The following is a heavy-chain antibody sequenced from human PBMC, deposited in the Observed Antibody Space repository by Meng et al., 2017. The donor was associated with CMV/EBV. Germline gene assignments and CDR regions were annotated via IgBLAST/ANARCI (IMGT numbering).Heavy chain of an antibody. D-gene: IGHD2-2*01. J-gene: IGHJ3*02. CDR2: INSDGSST. CDR1: FTFSSYW. V-gene: IGHV3-74*01. Sequence: FTFSSYWMHWVRQAPGKGLVWVSRINSDGSSTSYADSVKGRFTISRDNAKNTLYLQMNSLRAEDTAVYYCARYWSSTSCYRGAFDIWGQGTMVTVSS. CDR3: ARYWSSTSCYRGAFDI.